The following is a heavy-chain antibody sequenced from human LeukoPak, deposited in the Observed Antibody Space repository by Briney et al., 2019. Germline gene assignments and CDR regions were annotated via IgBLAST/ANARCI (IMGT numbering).Heavy chain of an antibody. CDR3: AKNGEDNYDMFFDY. J-gene: IGHJ4*02. D-gene: IGHD3-9*01. CDR1: RFTSSSSA. V-gene: IGHV3-23*01. Sequence: GGSLRLSSANSRFTSSSSAMRSGRQAPGKGLEWVSGISGSGGRTYYADSVKGRFTISRDNSKNTLYLQMNSRRADDTATYYCAKNGEDNYDMFFDYWGQGTLVTVSS. CDR2: ISGSGGRT.